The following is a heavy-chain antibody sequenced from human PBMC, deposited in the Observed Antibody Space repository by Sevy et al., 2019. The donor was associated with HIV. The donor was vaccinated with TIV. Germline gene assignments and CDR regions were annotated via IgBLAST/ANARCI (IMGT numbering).Heavy chain of an antibody. V-gene: IGHV4-4*07. CDR3: AREAKLGAPLGY. D-gene: IGHD3-16*01. CDR2: IYGSGST. J-gene: IGHJ4*02. Sequence: SETLSRTCTVSGGSISLYYWSWIRQPAGKGLEWIGHIYGSGSTSYNPSLKSRVTMSVDTSQNQISLKLTSVTAADTAVYYCAREAKLGAPLGYWGQGTLVTVSS. CDR1: GGSISLYY.